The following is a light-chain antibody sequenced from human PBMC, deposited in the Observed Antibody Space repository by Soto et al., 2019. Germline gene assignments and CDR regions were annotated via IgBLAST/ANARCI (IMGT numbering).Light chain of an antibody. CDR1: QGISSY. CDR2: AAS. J-gene: IGKJ1*01. CDR3: QHYNSYSEA. V-gene: IGKV1-9*01. Sequence: IKLSQSPSFVSASERDRVTITCRASQGISSYLAWYQQKPGKAPKLLIYAASTLQSGVPSRFSGSGSGTEFTLTISSLQPDDFATYYCQHYNSYSEAFGQGTKVDI.